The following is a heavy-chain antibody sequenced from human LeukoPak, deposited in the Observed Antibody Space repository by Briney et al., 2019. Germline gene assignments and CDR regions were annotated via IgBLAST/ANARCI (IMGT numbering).Heavy chain of an antibody. J-gene: IGHJ3*01. Sequence: GGSLRLFCEGSGFIFKSYNMNWVRQASGKGLEWVSFLSSSSGYIYYADSVKGRFTISRDNAKNSLFLQMNSLRAEDTAVYFCARDYCSSTSCYSLAFDFWGHGTMVTVSS. V-gene: IGHV3-21*01. CDR3: ARDYCSSTSCYSLAFDF. D-gene: IGHD2-2*01. CDR2: LSSSSGYI. CDR1: GFIFKSYN.